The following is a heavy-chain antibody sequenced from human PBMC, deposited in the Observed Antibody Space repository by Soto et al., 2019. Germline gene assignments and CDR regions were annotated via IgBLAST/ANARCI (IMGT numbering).Heavy chain of an antibody. Sequence: QALSLPFVISGDSVSSSSVAWNWVRHSPSRGLEWLGRTYYRSRWYSDFAVSVRGRIVINADTSKNQFSLQLNSVTPEDTAVYFCARSEEDSDYYYYGLDVWGQGTTVTVSS. CDR2: TYYRSRWYS. J-gene: IGHJ6*02. CDR1: GDSVSSSSVA. D-gene: IGHD2-15*01. CDR3: ARSEEDSDYYYYGLDV. V-gene: IGHV6-1*01.